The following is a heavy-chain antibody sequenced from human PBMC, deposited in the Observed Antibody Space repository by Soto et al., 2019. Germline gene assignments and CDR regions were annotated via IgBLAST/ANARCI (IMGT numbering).Heavy chain of an antibody. CDR1: GFIFSGYW. D-gene: IGHD5-12*01. CDR2: TNGDGSTT. CDR3: ATGREGYNLVADD. V-gene: IGHV3-74*01. Sequence: EVQLVESGGGLVQPGGSLRLSCAASGFIFSGYWMNWVRQAPGRGLVWVSRTNGDGSTTSYADSVKGRFTISRDNAKNTLYLRTNGTGVDDTAVYYCATGREGYNLVADDWGRGTMVTVSS. J-gene: IGHJ4*02.